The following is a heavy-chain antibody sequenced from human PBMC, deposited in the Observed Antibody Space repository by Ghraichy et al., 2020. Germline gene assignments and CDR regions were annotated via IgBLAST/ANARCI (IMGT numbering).Heavy chain of an antibody. Sequence: GGSLRLSCAASGFTFSSFAMHWVRQAPGKGLEWVAVISSDGSNKYCSDSVKGRFTISRDNSKNTLYLQMNSLRPEDTAVYYCAKAHSTGWYYFDYWGQGTLVTVSS. CDR1: GFTFSSFA. J-gene: IGHJ4*02. CDR2: ISSDGSNK. V-gene: IGHV3-30*18. CDR3: AKAHSTGWYYFDY. D-gene: IGHD6-19*01.